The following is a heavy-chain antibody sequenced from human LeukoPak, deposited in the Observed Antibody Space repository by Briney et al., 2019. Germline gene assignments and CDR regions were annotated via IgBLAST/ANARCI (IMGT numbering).Heavy chain of an antibody. J-gene: IGHJ6*03. CDR1: GGSISNSSYY. D-gene: IGHD5-12*01. CDR3: ARQVYSGYDWYHYMDV. CDR2: IYYSGST. Sequence: SETLSLTCTVSGGSISNSSYYWGWIRQPPGKGLEWIGSIYYSGSTYYNPSLKSRVTISVDTSKNQFSLKLSSVTAADTAVYYCARQVYSGYDWYHYMDVWGKGTTVTVSS. V-gene: IGHV4-39*07.